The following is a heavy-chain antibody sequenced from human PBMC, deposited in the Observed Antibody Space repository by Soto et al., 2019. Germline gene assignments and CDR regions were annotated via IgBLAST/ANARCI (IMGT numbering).Heavy chain of an antibody. Sequence: PSETLSLTCAVYGGSFSGYYWSWIRQPPGKWLEWIGEINHSGSTNYNPSLKSRVTISVDTSKNQFSLKLSSVTAADTAVYYCARDPGYSYGYEGYYYYYGMDVWGQGXTVTVSS. CDR1: GGSFSGYY. J-gene: IGHJ6*02. D-gene: IGHD5-18*01. CDR3: ARDPGYSYGYEGYYYYYGMDV. V-gene: IGHV4-34*01. CDR2: INHSGST.